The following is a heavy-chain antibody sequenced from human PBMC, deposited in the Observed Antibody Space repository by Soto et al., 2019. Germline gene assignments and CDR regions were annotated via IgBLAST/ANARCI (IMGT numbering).Heavy chain of an antibody. D-gene: IGHD3-10*01. Sequence: PGGSRRLSCAASGFTFSRYGMHWVRQAPGKGLEWVAVISYDGSNKYYADSVKGRFTISRDNSKNTLYLQMNSLRAEDTAVYYCAKDTGSGHWGQGTLVTVSS. J-gene: IGHJ4*02. V-gene: IGHV3-30*18. CDR1: GFTFSRYG. CDR3: AKDTGSGH. CDR2: ISYDGSNK.